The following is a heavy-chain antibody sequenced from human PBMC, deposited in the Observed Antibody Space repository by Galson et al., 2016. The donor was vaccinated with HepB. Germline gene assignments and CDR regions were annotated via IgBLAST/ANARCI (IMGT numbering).Heavy chain of an antibody. CDR3: ARSNHWNYMLYGMDV. Sequence: ALVKPTQTLTLTCTFSGFSLESTRMCVNWIRQPPGKPLEWLARIDWDGDQYYSKSLKTRLTISKDTSKNLVVLTMTNMDPVDTATYYCARSNHWNYMLYGMDVWGRGTTVIVSS. J-gene: IGHJ6*02. CDR2: IDWDGDQ. D-gene: IGHD1-7*01. V-gene: IGHV2-70*11. CDR1: GFSLESTRMC.